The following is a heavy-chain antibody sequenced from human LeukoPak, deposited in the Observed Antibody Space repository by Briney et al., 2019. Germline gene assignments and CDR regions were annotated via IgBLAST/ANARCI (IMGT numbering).Heavy chain of an antibody. CDR3: ARDPYSGNYGAYYYYYMDV. CDR1: GFTFSSYN. J-gene: IGHJ6*03. CDR2: ITSSSSYI. D-gene: IGHD1-26*01. V-gene: IGHV3-21*06. Sequence: GGSLRLSCAASGFTFSSYNMNWVRQAPGKGLEWVSSITSSSSYIYYADSVKGRFTISRDDAKNSLYLQMDSLRVEDTAEYYCARDPYSGNYGAYYYYYMDVWGKGTTVTVSS.